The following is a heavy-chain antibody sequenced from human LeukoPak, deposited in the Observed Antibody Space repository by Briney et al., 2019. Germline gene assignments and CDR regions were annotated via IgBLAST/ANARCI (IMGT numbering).Heavy chain of an antibody. CDR3: ARESPHPLGGDY. CDR2: ISAYNGNT. J-gene: IGHJ4*02. CDR1: GYTFTSYG. D-gene: IGHD3-16*01. V-gene: IGHV1-18*01. Sequence: ASVKVSCKASGYTFTSYGISWVRQAPGQGLEWMGWISAYNGNTNYAQKLQGRVTMTTDTSTSKAYMELRSLRYDDTAVYYCARESPHPLGGDYWGQGTLVTVSS.